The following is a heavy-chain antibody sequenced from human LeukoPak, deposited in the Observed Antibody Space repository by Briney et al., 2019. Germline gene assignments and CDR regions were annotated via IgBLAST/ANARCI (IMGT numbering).Heavy chain of an antibody. CDR3: ARVLGGLVRYYFDY. CDR1: GFTFSGYW. CDR2: IKQDGSEP. J-gene: IGHJ4*02. V-gene: IGHV3-7*03. D-gene: IGHD6-19*01. Sequence: PGGSLRLSCAASGFTFSGYWMSWVRQAPGKGLEWVANIKQDGSEPFYVDSVKGRFTISRDNAKSSLYLQMSSLRVEDTAIYYCARVLGGLVRYYFDYWGQGTLVTVSS.